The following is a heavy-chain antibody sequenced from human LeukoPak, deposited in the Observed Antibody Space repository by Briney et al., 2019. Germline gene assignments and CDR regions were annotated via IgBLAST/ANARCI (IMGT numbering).Heavy chain of an antibody. D-gene: IGHD6-6*01. Sequence: PSETLSLTCTVSGGFISSYYWSWIRQPAGKGLEWIGRIYTSGSTNYNPSLKSRVTMSVDTSKNQFSLKLSSVTAADTAVYYCARVHEYSSSSNAFDIWGQGTMVTVSS. CDR1: GGFISSYY. CDR3: ARVHEYSSSSNAFDI. J-gene: IGHJ3*02. CDR2: IYTSGST. V-gene: IGHV4-4*07.